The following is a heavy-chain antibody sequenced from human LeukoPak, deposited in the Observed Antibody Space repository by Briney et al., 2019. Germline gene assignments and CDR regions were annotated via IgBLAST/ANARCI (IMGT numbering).Heavy chain of an antibody. J-gene: IGHJ3*02. CDR2: ISGSGGST. D-gene: IGHD2-21*02. V-gene: IGHV3-23*01. CDR1: GFTFSSYA. Sequence: GGSLRLSCAASGFTFSSYAMTWVRQAPGKGLEWVSAISGSGGSTYYADSVKGRFTISRDNSKNTLYLQMNSLRAEDTAVYYCAKVVYCGGDCLDAFDIWGQGTMVTVSS. CDR3: AKVVYCGGDCLDAFDI.